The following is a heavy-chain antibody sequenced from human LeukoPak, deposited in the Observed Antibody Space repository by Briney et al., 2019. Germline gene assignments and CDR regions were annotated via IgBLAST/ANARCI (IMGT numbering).Heavy chain of an antibody. V-gene: IGHV4-39*07. D-gene: IGHD3-16*01. CDR3: ARDSFRVTTNGKNWFDP. CDR1: GGSISSGDYY. CDR2: IYYSGST. J-gene: IGHJ5*02. Sequence: SQTLSLTCTVSGGSISSGDYYWSWIRQPPGKGLEWIGSIYYSGSTYYNPSLKSRVTISVDTSKNQFSLKLSSVTAADTAVYYCARDSFRVTTNGKNWFDPWGQGTLVTVSS.